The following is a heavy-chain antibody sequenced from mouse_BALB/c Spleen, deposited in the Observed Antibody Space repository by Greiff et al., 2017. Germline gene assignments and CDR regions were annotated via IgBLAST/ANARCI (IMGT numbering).Heavy chain of an antibody. Sequence: EVQVVESGGGLVQPGGSRKLSCAASGFTFSSFGMHWVRQAPEKGLEWVAYISSGSSTIYYADTVKGRFTISRDNPKNTLFLQMTSLRSEDTAMYYCARSGYGNYDYYAMDYWGQGTSVTVSS. J-gene: IGHJ4*01. CDR2: ISSGSSTI. V-gene: IGHV5-17*02. CDR3: ARSGYGNYDYYAMDY. D-gene: IGHD2-1*01. CDR1: GFTFSSFG.